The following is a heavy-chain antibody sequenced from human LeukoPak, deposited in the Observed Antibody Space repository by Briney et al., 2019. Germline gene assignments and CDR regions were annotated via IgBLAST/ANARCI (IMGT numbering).Heavy chain of an antibody. CDR3: ASSHLVSGIAVAGKIDY. V-gene: IGHV4-59*01. CDR2: IYYSGST. CDR1: GGSISSYY. D-gene: IGHD6-19*01. J-gene: IGHJ4*02. Sequence: SETLSLTCTVSGGSISSYYRSWIRQPPGKGLEWIGYIYYSGSTNYNPSLKSRVTISVDTSKNQFSLKLSSVTAADTAVYYCASSHLVSGIAVAGKIDYWGQGTLVTVSS.